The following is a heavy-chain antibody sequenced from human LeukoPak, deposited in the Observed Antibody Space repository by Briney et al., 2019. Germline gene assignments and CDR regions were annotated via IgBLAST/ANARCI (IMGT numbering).Heavy chain of an antibody. V-gene: IGHV4-39*07. CDR2: IFYSGST. D-gene: IGHD2-2*01. Sequence: SETLSLTCTVSSGSISTSNYYWGWVRQPPGKALEWIGNIFYSGSTYYSPSLKSRVTISLDTSRNQFSLKLSSVTAADTAVYYCARALRVVPAATYYFDYWGQGTLVTVSS. CDR3: ARALRVVPAATYYFDY. J-gene: IGHJ4*02. CDR1: SGSISTSNYY.